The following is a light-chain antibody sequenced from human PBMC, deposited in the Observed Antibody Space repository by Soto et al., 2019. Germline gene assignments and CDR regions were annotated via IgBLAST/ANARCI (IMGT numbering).Light chain of an antibody. Sequence: QSALTQPASVSGSPGQSITISCTGTSSDIGYYNYVSWYQQHPGKAPKLIIYEVSNRPSGVSNRFSGFKSGNTASLTISGLQPEDGADYYCTSYTSTTTLVVFGGGTKVTVL. CDR1: SSDIGYYNY. V-gene: IGLV2-14*01. J-gene: IGLJ2*01. CDR3: TSYTSTTTLVV. CDR2: EVS.